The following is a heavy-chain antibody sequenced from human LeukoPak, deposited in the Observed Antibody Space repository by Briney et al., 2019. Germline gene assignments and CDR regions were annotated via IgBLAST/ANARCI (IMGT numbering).Heavy chain of an antibody. Sequence: GGSLRLSCAASGFTFSSYAMSWVRQAPGKGLEWVSAISGSGGSTYYADSVKGRFTISRDNSKNTLYLQMSSLRAEDTAVYYCAKTYYYDSGGYYPLDYWGQGTLVTVSS. CDR2: ISGSGGST. D-gene: IGHD3-22*01. CDR1: GFTFSSYA. V-gene: IGHV3-23*01. J-gene: IGHJ4*02. CDR3: AKTYYYDSGGYYPLDY.